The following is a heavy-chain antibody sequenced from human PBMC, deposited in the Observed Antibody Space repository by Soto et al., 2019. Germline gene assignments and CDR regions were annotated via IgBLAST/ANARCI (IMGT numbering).Heavy chain of an antibody. CDR3: AKDLDCSSTSCYVIFGSFDP. J-gene: IGHJ5*02. Sequence: GGSLRLSCAASGFTFSSYAMSWVRQAPGKGLEWVSAISGSGGSTYYADSVKGRFTISRDNSKNTLYLQMNSLRAEDTAVYYCAKDLDCSSTSCYVIFGSFDPWGQGTLVTVSS. D-gene: IGHD2-2*01. CDR1: GFTFSSYA. V-gene: IGHV3-23*01. CDR2: ISGSGGST.